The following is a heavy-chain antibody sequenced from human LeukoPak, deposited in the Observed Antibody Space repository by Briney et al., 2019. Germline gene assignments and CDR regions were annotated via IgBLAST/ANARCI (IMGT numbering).Heavy chain of an antibody. V-gene: IGHV3-30*04. Sequence: GGSLRLSCATSGFTFSSYTLHWVRQAAGKGLEWVAVILYDGSTKYYADSVKGRFTISRDSSKNTLYLQMNSLRVEDTAVYYCAKARSGSGSYGKYYFDYWGQGTLVTVSS. CDR2: ILYDGSTK. CDR1: GFTFSSYT. J-gene: IGHJ4*02. CDR3: AKARSGSGSYGKYYFDY. D-gene: IGHD3-10*01.